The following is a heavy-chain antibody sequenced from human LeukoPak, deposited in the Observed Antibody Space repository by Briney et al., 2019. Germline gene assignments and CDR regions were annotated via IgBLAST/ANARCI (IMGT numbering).Heavy chain of an antibody. CDR3: ARVSKGYYGSGSYYNPPDY. V-gene: IGHV4-39*07. J-gene: IGHJ4*02. CDR2: IYYSGST. CDR1: GGSISSSSHY. Sequence: SETLSLTSTVSGGSISSSSHYWGWIRQPPGKGLEWIGSIYYSGSTYYNPSLKSRVTISVDTSKNQFSLKLSSVTAADTAVYYCARVSKGYYGSGSYYNPPDYWGQGTLVTVSS. D-gene: IGHD3-10*01.